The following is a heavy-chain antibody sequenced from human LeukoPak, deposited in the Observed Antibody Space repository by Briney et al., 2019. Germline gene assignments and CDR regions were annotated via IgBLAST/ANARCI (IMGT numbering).Heavy chain of an antibody. J-gene: IGHJ6*02. CDR2: IYTSGST. V-gene: IGHV4-61*02. Sequence: SETLSLTCTVSGGSISSGSFYWSWIRQPAGKGLEWIGRIYTSGSTNSNPSLKSRVTISVDTSKNQFSLKLSSVTAADTAVYYCASCSSTSCSPYYYYYGMDVWGQGTTVTVSS. D-gene: IGHD2-2*01. CDR1: GGSISSGSFY. CDR3: ASCSSTSCSPYYYYYGMDV.